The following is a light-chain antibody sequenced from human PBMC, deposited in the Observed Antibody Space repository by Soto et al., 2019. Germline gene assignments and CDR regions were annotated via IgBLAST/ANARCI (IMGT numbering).Light chain of an antibody. CDR3: QSYDSSLSGSL. V-gene: IGLV1-40*01. Sequence: QLVLTQPPSVSGVPGQRVTISCTGSSSNIGAGYDVHWYQQLPGTAPKLLIYGNSNRPSGVPDRFSGSKSGTSASLAITGLQAEDEADYYCQSYDSSLSGSLFGGGTKLTVL. CDR1: SSNIGAGYD. J-gene: IGLJ2*01. CDR2: GNS.